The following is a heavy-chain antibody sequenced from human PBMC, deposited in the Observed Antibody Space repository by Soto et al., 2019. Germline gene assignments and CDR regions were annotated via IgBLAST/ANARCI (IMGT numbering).Heavy chain of an antibody. D-gene: IGHD3-3*01. CDR2: IRSKANSYAT. Sequence: GGSLRLSCAPSGFTFSGSAMHWVRQASGKGLEWVGRIRSKANSYATAYAASVKGRFTISRDDSKNTAYLQMNSLKTEDTAVYYSTTYYDFWSGYRGTYGMDVWGQGTRVTVSS. CDR3: TTYYDFWSGYRGTYGMDV. CDR1: GFTFSGSA. V-gene: IGHV3-73*01. J-gene: IGHJ6*02.